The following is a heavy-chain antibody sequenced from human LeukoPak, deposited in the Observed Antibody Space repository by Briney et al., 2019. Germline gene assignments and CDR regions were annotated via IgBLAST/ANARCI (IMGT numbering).Heavy chain of an antibody. J-gene: IGHJ4*02. D-gene: IGHD2-2*01. CDR2: MNPNSGNT. V-gene: IGHV1-8*01. Sequence: GASVKVSCKASGYTSTSYDINWVRQATGQGLEWMGWMNPNSGNTDYAPKFQGRVTMTRNTSITTAYMELSSLRSEDTAVYYCARAQRYCAGTSCYAPVAYWGQGTLVTVSS. CDR3: ARAQRYCAGTSCYAPVAY. CDR1: GYTSTSYD.